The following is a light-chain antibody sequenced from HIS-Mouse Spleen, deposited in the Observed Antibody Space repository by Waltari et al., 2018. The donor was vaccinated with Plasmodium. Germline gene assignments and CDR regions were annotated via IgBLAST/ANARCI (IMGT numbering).Light chain of an antibody. J-gene: IGKJ2*01. Sequence: AIRMTQSPSSFAASTGDRFTITCRVSQGIISYLAWYQQKPGKAPKLLIYAASTLQSGVPSRFSGSGSGTDFTLTISCLQSEDFATYYCQQYYSYPYTFGQGTKLEIK. CDR1: QGIISY. V-gene: IGKV1-8*01. CDR2: AAS. CDR3: QQYYSYPYT.